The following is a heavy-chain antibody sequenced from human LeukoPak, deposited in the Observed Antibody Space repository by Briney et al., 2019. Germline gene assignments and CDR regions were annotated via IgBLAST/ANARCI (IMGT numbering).Heavy chain of an antibody. Sequence: ASVKVSCTASGYTFTSYYMHWVRQAPGQGLEWMGIINPSGGSTSYAQKFQGRVTMTRDTSTSTVYMELSGLRSEDTAVYYCARDRLAREVMEYYYYGMDVWGQGTTVTVSS. CDR1: GYTFTSYY. V-gene: IGHV1-46*01. J-gene: IGHJ6*02. D-gene: IGHD2-8*01. CDR2: INPSGGST. CDR3: ARDRLAREVMEYYYYGMDV.